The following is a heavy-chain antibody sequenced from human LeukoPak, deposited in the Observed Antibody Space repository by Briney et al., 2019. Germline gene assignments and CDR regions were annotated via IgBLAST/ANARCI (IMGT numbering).Heavy chain of an antibody. CDR3: AKSEYYDSSGYYAFDY. CDR2: ISYDGNNK. J-gene: IGHJ4*02. D-gene: IGHD3-22*01. V-gene: IGHV3-30*18. CDR1: GFTFSDYY. Sequence: PGGSLRLSCAASGFTFSDYYMSWIRQAPGKGLEWVALISYDGNNKYYSDSVKGRFTISRDNSKSTLYLQMNSLRAEDTAVYYCAKSEYYDSSGYYAFDYWGQGTLVTVSS.